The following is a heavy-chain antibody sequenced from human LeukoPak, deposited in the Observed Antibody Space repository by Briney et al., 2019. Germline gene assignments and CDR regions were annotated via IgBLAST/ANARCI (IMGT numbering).Heavy chain of an antibody. CDR3: AKDYGRTRQQLVDY. CDR2: IWYDGSNK. D-gene: IGHD6-13*01. V-gene: IGHV3-33*06. CDR1: GFTFSSYG. Sequence: GGSLRLSCAASGFTFSSYGMHWVRQAPGKGLEWVAVIWYDGSNKYYADSVKGRFTISRDNSKNTLYLQMNSLRAEDTAVYYCAKDYGRTRQQLVDYWGQGTLVTVSS. J-gene: IGHJ4*02.